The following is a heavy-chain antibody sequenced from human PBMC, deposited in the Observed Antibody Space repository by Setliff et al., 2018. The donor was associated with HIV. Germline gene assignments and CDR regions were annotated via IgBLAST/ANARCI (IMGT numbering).Heavy chain of an antibody. J-gene: IGHJ6*03. CDR2: IRRKAYGGTT. CDR3: SRVQWVVAAIEDFYYMDV. Sequence: PGESLKISCTTSGFTFGDYAMSWVRQAPGKGLEWVGFIRRKAYGGTTEYAASVKGSFTISRDDSKSIAYLQMNSLKAEDTAVYYCSRVQWVVAAIEDFYYMDVWGKGTTVTVSS. CDR1: GFTFGDYA. V-gene: IGHV3-49*04. D-gene: IGHD2-15*01.